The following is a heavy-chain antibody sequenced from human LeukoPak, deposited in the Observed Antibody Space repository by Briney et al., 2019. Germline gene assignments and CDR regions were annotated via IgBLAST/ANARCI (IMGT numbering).Heavy chain of an antibody. J-gene: IGHJ6*02. CDR1: GFTFSNYS. CDR2: INSSSSTI. Sequence: RTGGSLRLSCAASGFTFSNYSMNWVRQAPGKGLEWVSYINSSSSTIYYADSVKGRFTISRDNAKNSLYLQMNSLRAEDTAVYYCAGGYSSSWYYYYYYGMDVWGQGTTVTVSS. V-gene: IGHV3-48*01. CDR3: AGGYSSSWYYYYYYGMDV. D-gene: IGHD6-13*01.